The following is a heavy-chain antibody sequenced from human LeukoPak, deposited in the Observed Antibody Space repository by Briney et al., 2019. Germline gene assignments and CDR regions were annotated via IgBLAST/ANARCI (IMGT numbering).Heavy chain of an antibody. CDR2: MNPNSGNT. D-gene: IGHD3-10*01. J-gene: IGHJ5*02. V-gene: IGHV1-8*02. CDR1: GGTFSSYA. CDR3: ARGPARTFGSGSNWFDP. Sequence: RASVKVSCKASGGTFSSYAISWVRQATGQGLEWMGWMNPNSGNTGYAQKFQGRVTMTRNTSISTAYMELSSLRSEDTAVYYCARGPARTFGSGSNWFDPWGQGTLVTVSS.